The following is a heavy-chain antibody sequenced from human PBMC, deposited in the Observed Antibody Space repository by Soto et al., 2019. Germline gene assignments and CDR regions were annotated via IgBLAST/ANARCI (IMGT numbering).Heavy chain of an antibody. V-gene: IGHV3-30*18. CDR2: ISYDGSNK. D-gene: IGHD3-22*01. CDR3: AKGPGGGGYSSTSGFDY. CDR1: GFTFSSYG. J-gene: IGHJ4*02. Sequence: PVGSLRLSCAASGFTFSSYGMHWVRQAPGKGLEWVAVISYDGSNKYYADSVKGRFTISRDNSKNTLYLQMNSLRAEDTAVYYCAKGPGGGGYSSTSGFDYWGQGTLVTVSS.